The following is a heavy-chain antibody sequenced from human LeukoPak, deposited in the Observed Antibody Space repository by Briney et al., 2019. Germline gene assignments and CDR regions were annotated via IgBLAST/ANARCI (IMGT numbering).Heavy chain of an antibody. V-gene: IGHV4-39*07. CDR3: ARESCSSTSCYWGGDDAFDI. D-gene: IGHD2-2*01. Sequence: SETLSLTCTVSGASLSSSFYYWGWIRQPPGKGLEWIGSIYYSGSTYYNPSLKSRVTISVDTSKNQFSLKLSSVTAADTAVYYCARESCSSTSCYWGGDDAFDIWGQGTMVTVSS. CDR1: GASLSSSFYY. J-gene: IGHJ3*02. CDR2: IYYSGST.